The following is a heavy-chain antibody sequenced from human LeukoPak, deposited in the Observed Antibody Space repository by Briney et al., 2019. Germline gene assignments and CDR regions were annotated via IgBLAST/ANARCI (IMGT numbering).Heavy chain of an antibody. CDR1: GFTFNNYA. Sequence: GSLRLSCAASGFTFNNYAMNWVRQAPGKGLEWVSVISGSGGTTYYADSVKGRFTISRDSSKNTLYLQMNSLRAEDTAVYYCAEVSGGGLYYDGMDVWGQGTTVTVSS. CDR2: ISGSGGTT. J-gene: IGHJ6*02. V-gene: IGHV3-23*01. D-gene: IGHD1-14*01. CDR3: AEVSGGGLYYDGMDV.